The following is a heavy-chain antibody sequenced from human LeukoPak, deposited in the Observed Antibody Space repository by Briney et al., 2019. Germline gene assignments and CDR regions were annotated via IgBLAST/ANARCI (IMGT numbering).Heavy chain of an antibody. V-gene: IGHV1-69*05. D-gene: IGHD6-6*01. J-gene: IGHJ6*03. Sequence: GASVKVSCKASGGTFSSYAISWVRQAPGQGLEWMGGIIPIFGTANYAQKFQGRVTITTDESTSTAYMELSSLRSEDTAVYYCARSGSIAARLFDYYMDVWGKGTTVTVSS. CDR2: IIPIFGTA. CDR3: ARSGSIAARLFDYYMDV. CDR1: GGTFSSYA.